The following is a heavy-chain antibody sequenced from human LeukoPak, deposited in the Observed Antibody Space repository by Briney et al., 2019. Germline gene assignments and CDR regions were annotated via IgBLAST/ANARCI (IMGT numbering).Heavy chain of an antibody. V-gene: IGHV1-46*01. Sequence: GASVKVSCKASGYTFTSYYMRWVRQAPGQGLEWMGIINPSGGSTSYAQKFQGRVTMTRDMSTSTVYMELSSLRSEDTAVYYCARDLTMVRGVIGRLFDYWGQGTLVTVSS. CDR2: INPSGGST. J-gene: IGHJ4*02. CDR3: ARDLTMVRGVIGRLFDY. D-gene: IGHD3-10*01. CDR1: GYTFTSYY.